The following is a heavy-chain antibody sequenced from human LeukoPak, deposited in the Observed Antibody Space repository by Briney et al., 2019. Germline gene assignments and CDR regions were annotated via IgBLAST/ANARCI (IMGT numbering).Heavy chain of an antibody. J-gene: IGHJ4*02. CDR1: GFTFSSYS. CDR3: ASGRDFWSGLFDY. V-gene: IGHV3-21*04. D-gene: IGHD3-3*01. Sequence: GGSLRLSCAASGFTFSSYSMHWVRQAPGKGLEWVSPISSSSSYINYADSVKGRFTISRDNAKNSLYLQMNSLSAEDTAAYYCASGRDFWSGLFDYWGQGTLVTVSS. CDR2: ISSSSSYI.